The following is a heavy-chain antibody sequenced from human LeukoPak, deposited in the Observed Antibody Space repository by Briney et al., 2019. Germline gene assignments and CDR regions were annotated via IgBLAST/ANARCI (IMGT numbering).Heavy chain of an antibody. V-gene: IGHV3-48*03. J-gene: IGHJ4*02. Sequence: GGSLRLSCAASGFTFSDYSMNWVRQATGKGLEWVSYISSIGATIYYADSVKGRFTISRDNAKNSLYLQMNSLGGEDTAVYYCARGAGVTMIVDYFDYWGQGALVTVSS. CDR1: GFTFSDYS. CDR3: ARGAGVTMIVDYFDY. CDR2: ISSIGATI. D-gene: IGHD3-22*01.